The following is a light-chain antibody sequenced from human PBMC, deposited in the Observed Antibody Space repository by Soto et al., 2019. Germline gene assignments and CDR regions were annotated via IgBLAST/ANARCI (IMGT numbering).Light chain of an antibody. Sequence: EIELTQSPGTLSLSPGERATISCRASQSVSSNYLAWYQQKPGQAPRLLIYGASIRATGIPDRFSGSGSGTDFTLTISRLEPEDFAVYYCQQYGSSPFTFGPGTKVDIK. CDR1: QSVSSNY. V-gene: IGKV3-20*01. CDR3: QQYGSSPFT. J-gene: IGKJ3*01. CDR2: GAS.